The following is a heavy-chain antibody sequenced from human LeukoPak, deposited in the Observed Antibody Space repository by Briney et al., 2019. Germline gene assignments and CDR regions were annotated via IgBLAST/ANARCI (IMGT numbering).Heavy chain of an antibody. CDR2: ISYDGSNK. D-gene: IGHD3-22*01. J-gene: IGHJ4*02. V-gene: IGHV3-30*18. CDR3: ANYDSSGLIDY. CDR1: GFTFDDYA. Sequence: GGSLRLSCAASGFTFDDYAMHWVRQAPGKGLEWVAVISYDGSNKYYADSVKGRFTISRDNPKNTLYLQMNSLRAEDTAVYYCANYDSSGLIDYWGQGTLVTVSS.